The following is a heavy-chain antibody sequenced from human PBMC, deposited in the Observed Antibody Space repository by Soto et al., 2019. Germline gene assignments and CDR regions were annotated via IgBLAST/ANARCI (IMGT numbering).Heavy chain of an antibody. CDR1: GFTFSGYG. CDR3: ANAGGASSGTFDY. V-gene: IGHV3-30*18. CDR2: ISYDGSNK. D-gene: IGHD6-19*01. J-gene: IGHJ4*02. Sequence: GGSLRLSCAASGFTFSGYGMHWVRQAPGKGLEWVAVISYDGSNKYYADSVKGRFTISRDNSKNTLYLQMNSLGAGDTAVYYCANAGGASSGTFDYWGQGTLVTVSS.